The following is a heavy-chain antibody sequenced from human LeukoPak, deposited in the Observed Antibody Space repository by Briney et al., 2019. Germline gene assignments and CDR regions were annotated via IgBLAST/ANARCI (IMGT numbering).Heavy chain of an antibody. D-gene: IGHD3-3*01. CDR3: AKSENYDFWSGYYSPMRY. V-gene: IGHV3-23*01. J-gene: IGHJ4*02. CDR2: ISGRGGST. CDR1: GFTFSSYA. Sequence: GGSLRLSCAASGFTFSSYAMSWVRQAPGKGLEWVSAISGRGGSTYYADSVKGRFPISRDNSKNTLYLQMNSLRAEDTAVYYCAKSENYDFWSGYYSPMRYWGQGTLVTVSS.